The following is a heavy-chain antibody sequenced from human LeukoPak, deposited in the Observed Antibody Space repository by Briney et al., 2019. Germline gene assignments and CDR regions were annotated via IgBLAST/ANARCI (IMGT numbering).Heavy chain of an antibody. V-gene: IGHV3-48*04. CDR3: ARDKQILGPHFDY. J-gene: IGHJ4*02. CDR1: GFTFSSYA. Sequence: GGSLRLSCAASGFTFSSYAMNWVRQAPGRGLEWLSYISSSSSTIYYAASVKGRFTISRDNAKNSLYLQMNSLRAEDTAVYYCARDKQILGPHFDYWGQGTLVTVSS. D-gene: IGHD1/OR15-1a*01. CDR2: ISSSSSTI.